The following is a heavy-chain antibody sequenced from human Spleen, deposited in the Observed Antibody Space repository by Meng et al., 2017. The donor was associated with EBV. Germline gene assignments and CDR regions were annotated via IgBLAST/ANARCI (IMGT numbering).Heavy chain of an antibody. J-gene: IGHJ4*02. CDR2: IYHSGST. CDR3: ARGRGYSNSDY. Sequence: VELPGSGQSLVTPPGTCALTCAASGGSISSSNWWSWVRQPPGKGLEWIGEIYHSGSTNYNPSLKSRVTISVDKSKNQFSLKLSSVTAADTAVYYCARGRGYSNSDYWGQGTLVTVSS. CDR1: GGSISSSNW. D-gene: IGHD6-13*01. V-gene: IGHV4-4*03.